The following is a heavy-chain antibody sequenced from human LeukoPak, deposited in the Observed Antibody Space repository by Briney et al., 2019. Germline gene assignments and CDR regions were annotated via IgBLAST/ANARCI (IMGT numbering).Heavy chain of an antibody. CDR2: IHYGGST. J-gene: IGHJ4*02. CDR3: ARGGPSSRYFDL. Sequence: PSETLSLTCTVSGGSISSGSYYWSWIRQPPGKGLEWIGLIHYGGSTNYNPSLRSRVTISVDTSNNQFSLKLRSVTAADTAVYYCARGGPSSRYFDLWGQGTLVTVSS. D-gene: IGHD6-13*01. CDR1: GGSISSGSYY. V-gene: IGHV4-61*01.